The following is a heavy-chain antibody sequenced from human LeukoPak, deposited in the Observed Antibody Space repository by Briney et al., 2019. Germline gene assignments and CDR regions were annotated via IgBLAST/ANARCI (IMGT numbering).Heavy chain of an antibody. D-gene: IGHD6-19*01. CDR1: GYTFTSYY. J-gene: IGHJ6*02. V-gene: IGHV1-46*01. CDR3: ARALYSSGWWAYYYYGMDV. CDR2: INPSGGST. Sequence: GASVKVSCKASGYTFTSYYMHWVRQAPGQGLEWMGIINPSGGSTSYAQKFQGRVTMTRDTSTSTVYMELSSLRSEDTAVYYCARALYSSGWWAYYYYGMDVWGQGTMVTVSS.